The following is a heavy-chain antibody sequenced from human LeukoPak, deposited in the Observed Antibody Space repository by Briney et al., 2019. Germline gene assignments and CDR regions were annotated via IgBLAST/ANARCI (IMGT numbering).Heavy chain of an antibody. D-gene: IGHD3-22*01. CDR3: AKEYTMIVVVITLDAFDI. V-gene: IGHV3-23*01. CDR2: ISASGGST. CDR1: GFTLSSYA. J-gene: IGHJ3*02. Sequence: GGSLRLSCAASGFTLSSYAMSWVRQAPGKGLEWVSSISASGGSTNYADSVKGRFTISRDNSKNTVYLQMNSLRAEDTAVYYCAKEYTMIVVVITLDAFDIWGQGTMVTVSS.